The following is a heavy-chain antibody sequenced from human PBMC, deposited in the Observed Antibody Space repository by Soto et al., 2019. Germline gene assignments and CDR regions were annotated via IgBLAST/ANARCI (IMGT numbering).Heavy chain of an antibody. CDR1: GFTFSSYA. D-gene: IGHD2-15*01. CDR2: ISYDGSNK. V-gene: IGHV3-30-3*01. Sequence: GGSLRLSCAASGFTFSSYAMHWVRQAPGKGLEWVAVISYDGSNKYYADSVKGRFTISRDNSKNTLYLQMNSLRAEDTAVYYCARGVCSGGSCYHFDYWGQGTLVTVS. J-gene: IGHJ4*02. CDR3: ARGVCSGGSCYHFDY.